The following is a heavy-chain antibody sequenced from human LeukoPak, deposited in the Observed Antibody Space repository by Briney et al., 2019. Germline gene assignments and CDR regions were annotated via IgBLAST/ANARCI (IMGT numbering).Heavy chain of an antibody. V-gene: IGHV4-59*01. Sequence: PSETLSLTCTVSGGSLSSEYWSWIRPPPGKGLEWIGYIYYSGNTNYNPSLKSRVAISVDTSKNQFSLKLSSVTAADTAVYYCARGKGYFDYWGQGTLVTVSS. CDR1: GGSLSSEY. CDR2: IYYSGNT. CDR3: ARGKGYFDY. J-gene: IGHJ4*02.